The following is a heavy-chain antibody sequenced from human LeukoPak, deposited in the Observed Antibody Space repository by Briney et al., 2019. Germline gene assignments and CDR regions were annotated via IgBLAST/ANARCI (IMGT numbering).Heavy chain of an antibody. Sequence: GGSLRLSCEGSGFTFSSYAMSWVRQAPGKGLEWISYISNSGNTKYYADSVKGRFTISRNNANNSVYLQMNNLRAEDTAVYYCAAVIDYWGQGTLVTVSS. CDR2: ISNSGNTK. J-gene: IGHJ4*02. CDR1: GFTFSSYA. V-gene: IGHV3-48*03. CDR3: AAVIDY.